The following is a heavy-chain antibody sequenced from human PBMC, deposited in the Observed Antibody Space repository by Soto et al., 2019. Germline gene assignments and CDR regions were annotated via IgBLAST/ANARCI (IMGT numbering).Heavy chain of an antibody. CDR3: ERGNDYGDYGFDYFDY. CDR2: IYYSGST. V-gene: IGHV4-59*01. D-gene: IGHD4-17*01. J-gene: IGHJ4*02. CDR1: GGSISSYY. Sequence: WETLSLTCTVSGGSISSYYWGWIRPPPGKGLEWIGYIYYSGSTNYNPSLKSRVTISVDTSKNQFSLKLSSVTAADMAVYYCERGNDYGDYGFDYFDYWGQGTLVTLSS.